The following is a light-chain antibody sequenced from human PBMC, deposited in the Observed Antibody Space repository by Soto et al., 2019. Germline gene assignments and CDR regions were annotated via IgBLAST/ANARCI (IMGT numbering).Light chain of an antibody. V-gene: IGKV3D-20*02. CDR1: QSVSSSY. CDR2: GAS. CDR3: QQRSKWRT. J-gene: IGKJ1*01. Sequence: IVWTHSPCTLSLSPVERATLSFRASQSVSSSYLAWYQQKPGQAPRLLIYGASSRATGIPDRFSGSGSGTDFTLTISRLEPEDFAVYYCQQRSKWRTFGQGTKVDIK.